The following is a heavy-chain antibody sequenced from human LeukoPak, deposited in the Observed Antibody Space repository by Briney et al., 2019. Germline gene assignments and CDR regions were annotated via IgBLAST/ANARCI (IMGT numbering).Heavy chain of an antibody. CDR3: IVFGDSNH. D-gene: IGHD4-17*01. Sequence: PGGSLRLSCAASGFTVSSSYMTWVRQAPGKGLEWVSVIRSGGSTVYADSVKGRFTISRDTSKNTLYLQINSLRVEDTAVYYCIVFGDSNHWGQGTLVTVSS. CDR1: GFTVSSSY. J-gene: IGHJ5*02. CDR2: IRSGGST. V-gene: IGHV3-53*01.